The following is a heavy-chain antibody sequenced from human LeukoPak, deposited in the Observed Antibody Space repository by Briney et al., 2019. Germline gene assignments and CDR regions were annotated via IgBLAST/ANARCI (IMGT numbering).Heavy chain of an antibody. V-gene: IGHV3-30*03. CDR2: ISYDGSSK. Sequence: PGGSLRLSCAASGFTFSRYGMHWVRQAPGKGLEWAAIISYDGSSKYYADSVKGRFTISRDNAKNSLYLQMNSLRAEDTAVYYCARDRYDSSGYDWFDPWGQGTLVTVSS. J-gene: IGHJ5*02. CDR1: GFTFSRYG. CDR3: ARDRYDSSGYDWFDP. D-gene: IGHD3-22*01.